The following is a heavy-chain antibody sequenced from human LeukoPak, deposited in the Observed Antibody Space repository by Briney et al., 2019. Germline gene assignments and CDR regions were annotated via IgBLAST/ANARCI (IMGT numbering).Heavy chain of an antibody. CDR3: ATRTLQYSSSSGGWDY. CDR2: INPNSGGT. J-gene: IGHJ4*02. Sequence: ASVKVSCKASGYTFTGYYMHWVRQASGQGLEWMGWINPNSGGTNYAQKFQGRVTMTRDTSISTAYMELSRLRSDDTAVYYCATRTLQYSSSSGGWDYWGQGTLVTVSS. D-gene: IGHD6-6*01. V-gene: IGHV1-2*02. CDR1: GYTFTGYY.